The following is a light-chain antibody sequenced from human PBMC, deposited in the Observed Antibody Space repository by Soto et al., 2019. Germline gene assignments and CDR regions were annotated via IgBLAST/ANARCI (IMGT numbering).Light chain of an antibody. V-gene: IGKV3-20*01. Sequence: EIVLTQSPGTLSLSPGERATLSCRASQSVSSSYLAGYQQKPGQAPRLLIYGASSRATGIPDRFSGSGSGTDFTLTISRLEPEDFAVYYCQQYGSSRGAPFGPWTKVDIK. J-gene: IGKJ3*01. CDR2: GAS. CDR1: QSVSSSY. CDR3: QQYGSSRGAP.